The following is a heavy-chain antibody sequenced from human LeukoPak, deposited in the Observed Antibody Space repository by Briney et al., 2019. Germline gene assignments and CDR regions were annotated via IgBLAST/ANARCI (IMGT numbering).Heavy chain of an antibody. CDR1: GFTFSDYY. J-gene: IGHJ4*02. CDR2: ISSSSSTI. V-gene: IGHV3-11*04. CDR3: ARSYTAMVRGPFDY. Sequence: GGSLRLSCAASGFTFSDYYMSWIRQAPGKGLEWVSYISSSSSTIYYADSVKGRFTISRDNAKNSLYLQMNSLRAEDTAVYYCARSYTAMVRGPFDYWGQGTLVTVSS. D-gene: IGHD5-18*01.